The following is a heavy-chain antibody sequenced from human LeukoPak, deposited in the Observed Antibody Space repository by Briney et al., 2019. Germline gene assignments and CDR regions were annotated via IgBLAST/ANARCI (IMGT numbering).Heavy chain of an antibody. Sequence: SGPTPVKPTQTLTLTCTFSGFSLSTSGVGVGWIRQPPGKALEWLALIYWNDDKRYSPSLKSRLTITKDTSKNQVVLTMTNMDPVDTATYYCAHYDIVVVVAAIGAFDIWGQGTMVTVSS. D-gene: IGHD2-15*01. CDR1: GFSLSTSGVG. CDR3: AHYDIVVVVAAIGAFDI. CDR2: IYWNDDK. J-gene: IGHJ3*02. V-gene: IGHV2-5*01.